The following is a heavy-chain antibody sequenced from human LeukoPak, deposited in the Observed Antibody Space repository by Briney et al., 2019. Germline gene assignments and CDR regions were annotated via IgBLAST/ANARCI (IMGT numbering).Heavy chain of an antibody. V-gene: IGHV3-7*01. Sequence: GGSLRLSCAASEFTFSGYWMTWVRQAPGKGLERVANIKPDGSVGYYVDSVRGRFIISRDNAGNSLYLQMNSLRVEDTAVYYCTQNLVAAAGDHWGQGTLLIVSS. J-gene: IGHJ4*02. CDR2: IKPDGSVG. D-gene: IGHD6-13*01. CDR3: TQNLVAAAGDH. CDR1: EFTFSGYW.